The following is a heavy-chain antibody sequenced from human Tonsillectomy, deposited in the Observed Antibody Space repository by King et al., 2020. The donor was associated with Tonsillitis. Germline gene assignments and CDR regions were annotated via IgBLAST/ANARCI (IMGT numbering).Heavy chain of an antibody. J-gene: IGHJ4*02. Sequence: QLQESGPGLVKPSETLSLTCTVSGGSISSYYWSWIRQPPGKGLEWIGYIYYSGSTNYNPSLKSRVTISVDTFKNQFSLKLSSVTAADTAVYYCAREIDYGDPMPGYWGQGTLVTVSS. V-gene: IGHV4-59*01. CDR1: GGSISSYY. CDR2: IYYSGST. CDR3: AREIDYGDPMPGY. D-gene: IGHD4-17*01.